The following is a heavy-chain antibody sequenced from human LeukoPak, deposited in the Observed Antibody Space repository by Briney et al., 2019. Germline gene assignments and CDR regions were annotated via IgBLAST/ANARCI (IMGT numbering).Heavy chain of an antibody. V-gene: IGHV3-74*01. D-gene: IGHD2-2*02. CDR3: ARAGGYCSSTSCYTSFDY. CDR1: GFTFSSYW. J-gene: IGHJ4*02. CDR2: INSDGSST. Sequence: GGSLRLSCAASGFTFSSYWMHWVRQAPGKGLVWDSRINSDGSSTSYADSVKGRFTISRDNAKNTLYLQMNSLRAEDTAVYYCARAGGYCSSTSCYTSFDYWGQGTLVTVSS.